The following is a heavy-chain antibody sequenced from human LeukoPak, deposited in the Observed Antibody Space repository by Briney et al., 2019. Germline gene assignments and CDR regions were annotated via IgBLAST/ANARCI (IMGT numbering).Heavy chain of an antibody. Sequence: PGGSLRLSCAASGFTVSSNYMSWVRQAPGKGLEWVSVIYRGGFTNYADSVKGRFIISRDNSKNTLYLQLDSLRAEDTAVYYCARSSGDYYFDYWGQGTLVTVSS. CDR1: GFTVSSNY. J-gene: IGHJ4*02. D-gene: IGHD6-19*01. CDR2: IYRGGFT. V-gene: IGHV3-53*01. CDR3: ARSSGDYYFDY.